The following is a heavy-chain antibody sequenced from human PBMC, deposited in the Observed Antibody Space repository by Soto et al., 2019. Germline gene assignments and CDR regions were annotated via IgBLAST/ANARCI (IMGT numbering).Heavy chain of an antibody. CDR1: GFSFSSYG. CDR2: ISYDGSQK. D-gene: IGHD1-26*01. Sequence: PGGSPRLSCAASGFSFSSYGMHWVRQAPGKGLEWVSLISYDGSQKFSADSVQGRFTISRDNSQNTLYLQMNSLRREDTAIYYCAKDLVGGVRYYYGMDVWGQGTTVTVSS. CDR3: AKDLVGGVRYYYGMDV. V-gene: IGHV3-30*18. J-gene: IGHJ6*02.